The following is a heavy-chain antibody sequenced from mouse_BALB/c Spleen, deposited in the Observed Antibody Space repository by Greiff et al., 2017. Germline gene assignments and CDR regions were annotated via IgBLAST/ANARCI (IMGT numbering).Heavy chain of an antibody. CDR2: INSNGGST. Sequence: EVNLVESGGGLVKLGGSLKLSCAASGFTFSSYYMSWVRQTPEKRLELVAAINSNGGSTYYPDTVKGRFTISRDNAKNTLYLQMSSLKSEDTALYYCARGVSTMITTSYFDYWGQGTTLTVSS. CDR3: ARGVSTMITTSYFDY. J-gene: IGHJ2*01. V-gene: IGHV5-6-2*01. CDR1: GFTFSSYY. D-gene: IGHD2-4*01.